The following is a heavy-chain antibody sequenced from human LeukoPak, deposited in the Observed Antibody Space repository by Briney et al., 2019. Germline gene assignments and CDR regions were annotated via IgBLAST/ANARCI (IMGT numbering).Heavy chain of an antibody. CDR3: ARGLKWTYYYYYYMDV. D-gene: IGHD1-26*01. Sequence: GGSLRLSCAASGFTFSRYWMSWVRQAPGTGLEWVANIKQDGSEKYYVDSVKGRFTISRDNAKNSLYLQMNSLRAEDTAVYYCARGLKWTYYYYYYMDVWGKGTTVTVSS. CDR2: IKQDGSEK. V-gene: IGHV3-7*01. J-gene: IGHJ6*03. CDR1: GFTFSRYW.